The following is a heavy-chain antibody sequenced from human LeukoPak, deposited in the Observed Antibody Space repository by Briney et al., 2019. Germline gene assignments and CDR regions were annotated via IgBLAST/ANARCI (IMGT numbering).Heavy chain of an antibody. V-gene: IGHV4-4*07. CDR3: ARRLPYDFWSGDAFDI. CDR1: GGSMTIYN. Sequence: SETLSLTCTVSGGSMTIYNWSWIRQAAGKGLEWIGRIYASGSTNYSPSLKSRVTISVDTSKNQFSLKLSSVTAADTAVYYCARRLPYDFWSGDAFDIWGQGTMVTVSS. CDR2: IYASGST. D-gene: IGHD3-3*01. J-gene: IGHJ3*02.